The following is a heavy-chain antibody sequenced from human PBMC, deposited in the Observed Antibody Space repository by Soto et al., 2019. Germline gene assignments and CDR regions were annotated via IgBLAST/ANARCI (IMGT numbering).Heavy chain of an antibody. D-gene: IGHD1-20*01. CDR3: ARARRPNNHINHSDY. CDR2: ISPIFGTA. CDR1: GGTFSSYA. V-gene: IGHV1-69*01. J-gene: IGHJ4*02. Sequence: QVQLVQSGAEVKKPGSSVKVSCKASGGTFSSYAISWVRQAPGQGLEWMGAISPIFGTANYARKFQGRLTITADESTSTAYMELSSVRSEVSSVYYCARARRPNNHINHSDYWGQGTLVIVSS.